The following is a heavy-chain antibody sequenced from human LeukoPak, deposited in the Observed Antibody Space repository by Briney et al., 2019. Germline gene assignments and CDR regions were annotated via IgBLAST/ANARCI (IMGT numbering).Heavy chain of an antibody. CDR1: GGSISSSSYY. V-gene: IGHV4-39*01. J-gene: IGHJ4*02. Sequence: PSETLSLTCTVSGGSISSSSYYWGWIRQPPGKGLEWIANIYYSGSTYYNPSLKSRVTITVGTSKNQFSLRLSSVTAADTAVYYCARHVGGKDFDYWGQGTLVTVSS. CDR3: ARHVGGKDFDY. D-gene: IGHD4-23*01. CDR2: IYYSGST.